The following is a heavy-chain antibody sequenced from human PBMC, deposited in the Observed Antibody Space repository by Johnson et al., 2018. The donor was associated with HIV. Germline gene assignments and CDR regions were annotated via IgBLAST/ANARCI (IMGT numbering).Heavy chain of an antibody. CDR3: ATGLTGEQVDI. V-gene: IGHV3-11*04. Sequence: QVQLVESGGDLVKPGGSLRLSCAASGFIFSDYYMTWIRQAPGKGLESISYISSSGSTYYADSVKGRFTISRDNSKNTLYLQMNSLRAEDTAVYYCATGLTGEQVDIWGQGTMVAVSS. CDR2: ISSSGST. D-gene: IGHD3-16*01. J-gene: IGHJ3*02. CDR1: GFIFSDYY.